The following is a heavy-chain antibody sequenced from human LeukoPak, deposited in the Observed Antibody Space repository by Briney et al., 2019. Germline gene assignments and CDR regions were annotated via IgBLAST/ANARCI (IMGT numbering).Heavy chain of an antibody. CDR1: GYTFTSYA. V-gene: IGHV7-4-1*02. D-gene: IGHD3-10*01. Sequence: GASVKVSCKASGYTFTSYAMNWVRQAPGQGLEWMGWINTNTGNPTYAQGFTGRFVFSLDTSVSTAYLQISSLKAEDTAVYYCARRWPTMVRGDPYYFDYWGQGTLVTVSS. CDR2: INTNTGNP. CDR3: ARRWPTMVRGDPYYFDY. J-gene: IGHJ4*02.